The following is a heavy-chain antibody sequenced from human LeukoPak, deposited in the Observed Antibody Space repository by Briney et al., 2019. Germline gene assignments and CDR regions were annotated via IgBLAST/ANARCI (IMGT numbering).Heavy chain of an antibody. CDR1: GFTFSSYA. D-gene: IGHD3-10*01. V-gene: IGHV3-23*01. CDR3: AKVKSAMVPIFDY. CDR2: ISAISGTS. Sequence: PGGSLRLSCGVSGFTFSSYAVSWDRQAPGKGLEWVSLISAISGTSYYADSVKGRFTISRDNAYNTLYLQMNSLRAEDTAVYYCAKVKSAMVPIFDYWGQGTQVTVSS. J-gene: IGHJ4*02.